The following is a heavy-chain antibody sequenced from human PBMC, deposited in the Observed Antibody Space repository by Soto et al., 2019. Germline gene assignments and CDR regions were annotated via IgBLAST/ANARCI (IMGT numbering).Heavy chain of an antibody. V-gene: IGHV1-69*01. CDR2: IITIVDIT. J-gene: IGHJ6*02. Sequence: QVQLVQSGAEVKKPGSSVKVSCKASGGNFRSYSISWVRQAPGQGLEWMGGIITIVDITNYAQKCQGRVTSTACEVTSTAYMELVSLGSDDTAVYYGARPDDGGYSSNHHYYSALDVWGQGTTVTV. CDR3: ARPDDGGYSSNHHYYSALDV. CDR1: GGNFRSYS. D-gene: IGHD3-22*01.